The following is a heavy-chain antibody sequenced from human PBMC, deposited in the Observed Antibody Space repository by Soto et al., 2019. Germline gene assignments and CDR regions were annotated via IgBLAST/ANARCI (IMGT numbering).Heavy chain of an antibody. CDR1: GGSISSGGYY. J-gene: IGHJ6*02. CDR2: IYYSGSS. D-gene: IGHD5-12*01. V-gene: IGHV4-31*03. CDR3: ARDHIDIVATIGHYYYGMDV. Sequence: QVQLQESGPGLVKPSQTLSLTCTVSGGSISSGGYYWSWIRQHPGKGLEWIGYIYYSGSSYYNPSLKSRVTISVDTTKNQFSLKLSSVTAADTAVYYCARDHIDIVATIGHYYYGMDVWGQGTTVIVSS.